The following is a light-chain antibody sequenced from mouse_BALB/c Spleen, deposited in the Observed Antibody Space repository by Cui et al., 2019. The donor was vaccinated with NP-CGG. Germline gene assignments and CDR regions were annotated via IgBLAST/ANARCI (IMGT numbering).Light chain of an antibody. CDR1: TGAVTTSNY. Sequence: VVTQESALTTSPGETVTLTCRSSTGAVTTSNYANWVQEKPDHLFTGLIGGTNNRVPGVPARFSGSLIGDKAALTITGAQIEDEAIYFCALWYSNHWVFGGGTKLTVL. CDR3: ALWYSNHWV. J-gene: IGLJ1*01. V-gene: IGLV1*01. CDR2: GTN.